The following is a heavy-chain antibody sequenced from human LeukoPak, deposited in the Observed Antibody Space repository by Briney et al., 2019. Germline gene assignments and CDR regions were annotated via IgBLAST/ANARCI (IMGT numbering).Heavy chain of an antibody. CDR3: ARARSGWPHDAFDI. CDR1: GYTFTSYA. Sequence: ASVKVSCKAPGYTFTSYAMNWVRQAPGQGLEWMGWINTNTGNPTYAQGFTGRFVFSLGTSVSTAYLQISSLKAEDTAVYYCARARSGWPHDAFDIWGQGTMVTVSS. V-gene: IGHV7-4-1*02. J-gene: IGHJ3*02. D-gene: IGHD6-19*01. CDR2: INTNTGNP.